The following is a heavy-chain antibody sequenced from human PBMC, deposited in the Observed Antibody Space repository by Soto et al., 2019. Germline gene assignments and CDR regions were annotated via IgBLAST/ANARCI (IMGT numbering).Heavy chain of an antibody. CDR3: ARDASGPHYFDY. V-gene: IGHV1-18*01. CDR1: GYTFTSYG. Sequence: ASVKVSCKASGYTFTSYGISWVRQAPGQGLEWMGWISAYNGNTNYAQKLQGRVTITADTSTSTAYMELSSLRSEDTAVYYCARDASGPHYFDYWGQGTLVTV. J-gene: IGHJ4*02. CDR2: ISAYNGNT. D-gene: IGHD2-8*02.